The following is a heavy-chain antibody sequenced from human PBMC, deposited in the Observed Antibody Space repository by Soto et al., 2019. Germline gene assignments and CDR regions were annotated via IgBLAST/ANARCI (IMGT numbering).Heavy chain of an antibody. Sequence: SQTLSLTCTVSGYSISSGYYWGWIRQPPGKGLEWIGSIYHSGSTYYNPSLKSRVTISVDTSKNQFSLKLSSVTAADTAVYYCARVGYDSSGYYSNWFDPWGQGTLVTVSS. CDR3: ARVGYDSSGYYSNWFDP. CDR2: IYHSGST. J-gene: IGHJ5*02. D-gene: IGHD3-22*01. V-gene: IGHV4-38-2*02. CDR1: GYSISSGYY.